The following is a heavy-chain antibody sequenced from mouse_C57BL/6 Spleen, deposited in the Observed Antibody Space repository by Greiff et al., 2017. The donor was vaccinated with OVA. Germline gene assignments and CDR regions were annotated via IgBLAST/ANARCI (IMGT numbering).Heavy chain of an antibody. CDR1: GFTFSSYA. V-gene: IGHV5-4*01. Sequence: EVHLVESGGGLVKPGGSLKLSCAASGFTFSSYAMSWVRQTPEKRLEWVATISDGGSYTYYPDNVKGRFTISRDNAKNNLYLQLRHLKSEDTAIYFCARDRVITSLFAYWGQETLVTVSA. CDR3: ARDRVITSLFAY. J-gene: IGHJ3*01. CDR2: ISDGGSYT. D-gene: IGHD1-1*01.